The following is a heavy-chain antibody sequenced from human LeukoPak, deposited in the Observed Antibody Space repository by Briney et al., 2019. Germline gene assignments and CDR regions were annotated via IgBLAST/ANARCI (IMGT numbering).Heavy chain of an antibody. V-gene: IGHV4-34*01. Sequence: SETLSLTCAVYGGSFSGYYWSWIRLPLGKGLEWIGEINHSGSTNYNPSLKSRVTISVDTSKNQFSLKLSSVTAADTAVYYCARVWFGELGPYYYYYGMDVWGQGTTVTVSS. D-gene: IGHD3-10*01. J-gene: IGHJ6*02. CDR2: INHSGST. CDR3: ARVWFGELGPYYYYYGMDV. CDR1: GGSFSGYY.